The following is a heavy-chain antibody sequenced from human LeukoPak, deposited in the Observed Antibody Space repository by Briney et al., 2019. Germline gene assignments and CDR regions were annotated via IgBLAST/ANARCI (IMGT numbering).Heavy chain of an antibody. CDR3: ARESYWGPSAKGFDC. V-gene: IGHV3-48*02. Sequence: VQPGGSLRLSCAASGFTFTSYSINWVRQAPGKGLEWVSYIDSSGSIIYYADSVKGRFTISRDNAKNSLYLQMNSLRDEDTAVYYCARESYWGPSAKGFDCWGQGTLVTVSS. D-gene: IGHD7-27*01. J-gene: IGHJ4*02. CDR1: GFTFTSYS. CDR2: IDSSGSII.